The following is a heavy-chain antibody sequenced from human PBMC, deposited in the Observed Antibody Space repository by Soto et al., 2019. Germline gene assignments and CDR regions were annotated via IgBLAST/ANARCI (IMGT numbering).Heavy chain of an antibody. CDR2: IYYSGST. CDR1: GGSISSSSYY. CDR3: ARQGGSGWRFDY. V-gene: IGHV4-39*01. J-gene: IGHJ4*02. Sequence: PSETLSLTCTVSGGSISSSSYYWGWIRRPPGKGLEWIGSIYYSGSTYYNPSLKSRVTISVDTSKNQFSLKLSSVTAADTAVYYCARQGGSGWRFDYWGQGTLVTVSS. D-gene: IGHD6-19*01.